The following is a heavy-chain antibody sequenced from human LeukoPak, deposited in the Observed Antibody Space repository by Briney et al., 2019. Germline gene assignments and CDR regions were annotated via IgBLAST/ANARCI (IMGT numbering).Heavy chain of an antibody. CDR3: ARDPVSGWNAFDI. V-gene: IGHV3-48*01. D-gene: IGHD6-19*01. CDR1: GFTFRSYS. Sequence: PGGSLRLSCAASGFTFRSYSMNWVRQAPGKGLEWVSYISSSSTIYYADSVKGRFTISRDNAKNSLYLQMNSLRAEDTAVYYCARDPVSGWNAFDIWGQGTMVTVSS. CDR2: ISSSSTI. J-gene: IGHJ3*02.